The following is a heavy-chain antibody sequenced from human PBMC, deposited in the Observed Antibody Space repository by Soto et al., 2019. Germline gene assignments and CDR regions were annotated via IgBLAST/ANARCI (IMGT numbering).Heavy chain of an antibody. D-gene: IGHD2-21*02. Sequence: EVQLVESGGGLVQPGGSLRLSCAASGFTVSSNYMSRVRQAPGKGLEWVSVIYSGGSTYYADSVKGRFTISRHNSKNTLYLQMNSLRAEDTAVYYCARGRDCGGDCPNWFDPWGQGTLVTVSS. V-gene: IGHV3-53*04. CDR2: IYSGGST. J-gene: IGHJ5*02. CDR1: GFTVSSNY. CDR3: ARGRDCGGDCPNWFDP.